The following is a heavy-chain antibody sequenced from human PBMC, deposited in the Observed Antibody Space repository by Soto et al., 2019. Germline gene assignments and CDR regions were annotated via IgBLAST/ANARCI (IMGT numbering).Heavy chain of an antibody. J-gene: IGHJ6*02. CDR3: ARDRQLWSGTYYYYGMDV. CDR1: GFTFNIYS. V-gene: IGHV3-48*01. Sequence: GGSLRLSCVASGFTFNIYSMKWVRQATGKGLEWVSYISRSSDTIYYADSVKGRFTISRDNAKNSLYLQMNSLQVDDTAVYYCARDRQLWSGTYYYYGMDVWGQGTTVTVSS. CDR2: ISRSSDTI. D-gene: IGHD5-18*01.